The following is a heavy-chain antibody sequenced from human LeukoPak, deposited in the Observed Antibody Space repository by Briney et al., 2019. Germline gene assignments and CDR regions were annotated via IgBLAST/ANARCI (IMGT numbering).Heavy chain of an antibody. CDR2: MNPNSGNT. CDR1: GYTFTSYD. Sequence: ASVKVSCKASGYTFTSYDINWVRQATGQGLEWMGWMNPNSGNTGYAQKFQGRVTITRNTSISTAYMELSSLRSEDTAVYYCARVECPNFDCLLPHDAFDIWGQGTMVTVSS. CDR3: ARVECPNFDCLLPHDAFDI. D-gene: IGHD3-9*01. J-gene: IGHJ3*02. V-gene: IGHV1-8*03.